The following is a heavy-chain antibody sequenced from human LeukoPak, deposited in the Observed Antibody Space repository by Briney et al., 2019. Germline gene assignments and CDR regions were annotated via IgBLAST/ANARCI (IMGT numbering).Heavy chain of an antibody. CDR3: ARAYSSGWYQPHFDY. D-gene: IGHD6-19*01. J-gene: IGHJ4*02. V-gene: IGHV4-59*01. CDR2: TYYSGST. Sequence: SETLSLTCTVSGGSISSYYWSWIRQPPGKGLEWIGYTYYSGSTNYNPSLKSRVTISVDTSKNQFSLKLSSVTAADTAVYYCARAYSSGWYQPHFDYWGQGTLVTVSS. CDR1: GGSISSYY.